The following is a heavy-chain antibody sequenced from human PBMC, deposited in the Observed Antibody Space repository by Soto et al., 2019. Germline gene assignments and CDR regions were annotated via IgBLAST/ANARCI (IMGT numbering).Heavy chain of an antibody. CDR1: CGSFSGYY. D-gene: IGHD5-12*01. CDR2: INHSGST. CDR3: ARGPLKLRRDGYNYIDY. J-gene: IGHJ4*02. Sequence: PSETLSLTCAVYCGSFSGYYWSWIRQPPGKGLEWIGEINHSGSTNYNPSLKSRVTISVDTSKNQFSLKLSSVTAADTAVYYCARGPLKLRRDGYNYIDYWGQGTLVTVSS. V-gene: IGHV4-34*01.